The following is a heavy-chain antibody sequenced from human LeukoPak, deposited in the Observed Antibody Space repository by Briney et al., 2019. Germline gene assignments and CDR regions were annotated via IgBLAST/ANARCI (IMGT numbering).Heavy chain of an antibody. Sequence: GGSLRLSCAASGFTFDDYGMSWVRQAPGKGLEWVSGINWNGGNTGYADSVKGRFTISRDNAKNSLYLQMNSLRAEDTAVYYCAREILDSSGTRRFDPWGQGTLVTVSS. D-gene: IGHD6-19*01. CDR3: AREILDSSGTRRFDP. V-gene: IGHV3-20*04. J-gene: IGHJ5*02. CDR2: INWNGGNT. CDR1: GFTFDDYG.